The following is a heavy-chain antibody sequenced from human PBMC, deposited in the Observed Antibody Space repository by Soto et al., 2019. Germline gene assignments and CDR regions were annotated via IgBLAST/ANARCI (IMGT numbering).Heavy chain of an antibody. CDR3: ARAGRIAEDWAFWDY. CDR1: GYTFTSYG. J-gene: IGHJ4*02. V-gene: IGHV1-18*01. Sequence: QVQLVQSGAEVKKPGASVKVSCKASGYTFTSYGISWVRQAPGQGLEWMGWISAYNCNTNYAQKIQGRVTMTTDTSMSTDYIERRSLRSDDTCVYYCARAGRIAEDWAFWDYWGKGTLVTVST. CDR2: ISAYNCNT. D-gene: IGHD6-13*01.